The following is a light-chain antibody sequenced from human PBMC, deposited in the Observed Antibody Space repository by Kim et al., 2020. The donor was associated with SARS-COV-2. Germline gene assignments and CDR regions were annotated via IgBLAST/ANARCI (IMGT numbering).Light chain of an antibody. CDR3: GTWDSSLRLVV. Sequence: QSVLTQPPSVSAAPGQKVTISCSGSTSNIGNNDVCWYQHLPGTAPKLLLSHNDKRPSGIPDRFSGSKSGTSAALGITELQTGDEADYYCGTWDSSLRLVVFGGGTQLTVL. CDR2: HND. CDR1: TSNIGNND. V-gene: IGLV1-51*01. J-gene: IGLJ2*01.